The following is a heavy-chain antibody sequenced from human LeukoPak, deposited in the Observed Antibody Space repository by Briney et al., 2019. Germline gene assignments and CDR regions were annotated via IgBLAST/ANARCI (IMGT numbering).Heavy chain of an antibody. D-gene: IGHD5-18*01. CDR1: GYTFTSYD. Sequence: ASVKVSCKASGYTFTSYDINGVRQATGQGLEWMGWMNPNSGNTGYAQKFQGRVTMTRNTSISTAYMELSSLRSEDTAVYYCARGGRGYSYGRPQTTFDYWGQGTLVTVSS. V-gene: IGHV1-8*01. J-gene: IGHJ4*02. CDR3: ARGGRGYSYGRPQTTFDY. CDR2: MNPNSGNT.